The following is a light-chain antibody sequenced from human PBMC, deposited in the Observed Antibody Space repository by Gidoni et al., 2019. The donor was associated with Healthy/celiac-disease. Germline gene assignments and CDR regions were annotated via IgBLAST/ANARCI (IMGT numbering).Light chain of an antibody. J-gene: IGKJ2*01. CDR3: QQYGSSLRT. CDR1: QSVSSSY. Sequence: EIVLTQSPGTLSLSPGERATLSCRASQSVSSSYLAWYQQKPGQAPRLLIYGASSRATGIPDRLSGSGSGTDFTLTISRLEPEDFAVYYCQQYGSSLRTFGQGTKLEIK. CDR2: GAS. V-gene: IGKV3-20*01.